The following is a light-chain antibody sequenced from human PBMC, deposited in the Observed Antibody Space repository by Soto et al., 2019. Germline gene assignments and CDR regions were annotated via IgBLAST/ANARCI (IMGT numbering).Light chain of an antibody. CDR2: GNS. Sequence: QAVVTQPPSVSGAPGQRVTISCTGSSSSIGAHNDVHWYQQLPGIAPKLLIYGNSNRPSGVPDRFSGSKSGTSASLAITGLQAEDEADYYCQSYDSRLSGHVVFGGGTKLTVL. CDR3: QSYDSRLSGHVV. CDR1: SSSIGAHND. V-gene: IGLV1-40*01. J-gene: IGLJ2*01.